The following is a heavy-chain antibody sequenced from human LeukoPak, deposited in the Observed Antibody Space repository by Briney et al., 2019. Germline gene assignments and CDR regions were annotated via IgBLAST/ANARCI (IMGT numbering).Heavy chain of an antibody. CDR2: VYSSGNT. CDR3: ARRNDFGI. J-gene: IGHJ3*02. CDR1: VGSIIGDH. Sequence: SETLSLTCTVSVGSIIGDHWNWIRKPPGKGLEWIGYVYSSGNTNYNPSLKSRVTISIDTSKNQFSLKLSSVTAADTAVYYCARRNDFGIWGQGTMVTVSS. V-gene: IGHV4-59*08.